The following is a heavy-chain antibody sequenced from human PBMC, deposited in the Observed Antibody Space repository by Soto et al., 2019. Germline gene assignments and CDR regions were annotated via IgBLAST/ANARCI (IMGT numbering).Heavy chain of an antibody. Sequence: EVQLLESGGALVQPGVSLSLSCAASGFTYNNYAMGWVRQAPGKGLEWVSAISSSGYSAYYADSVKGRFTISRDNSRNTMFLQMNKLSAEDTAVYYSAKGSVVVAAKFASWGQATQGTVSS. CDR2: ISSSGYSA. CDR1: GFTYNNYA. D-gene: IGHD2-21*02. V-gene: IGHV3-23*01. CDR3: AKGSVVVAAKFAS. J-gene: IGHJ4*02.